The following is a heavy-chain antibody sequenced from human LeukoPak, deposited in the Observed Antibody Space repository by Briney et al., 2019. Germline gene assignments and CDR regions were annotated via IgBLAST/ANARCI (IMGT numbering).Heavy chain of an antibody. CDR2: INPNSGGT. CDR1: GYTFTGYY. J-gene: IGHJ5*02. V-gene: IGHV1-2*06. CDR3: ARDRNDFWSGYYTGGGDNWFDP. D-gene: IGHD3-3*01. Sequence: ASVKVSCKASGYTFTGYYMPWVRQAPGQGLEWMGRINPNSGGTNYAQKFQGRVTMTRDTSISTAYMELSRLRSDDTAVYYCARDRNDFWSGYYTGGGDNWFDPWGQGTLVTVSS.